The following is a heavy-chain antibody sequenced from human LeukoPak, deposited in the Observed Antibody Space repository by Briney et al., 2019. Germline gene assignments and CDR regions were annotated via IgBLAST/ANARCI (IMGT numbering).Heavy chain of an antibody. CDR2: IRYDVSNK. Sequence: PGGSLRLSCAASGFTFSSYGMHWVRQPPGKGLEWVAFIRYDVSNKYYGDSVRGRFIISRDNAKNSLYLQMNSLRAEDTAVYYCARQYYGSESYFYRGQGTLVTVSS. D-gene: IGHD3-10*01. V-gene: IGHV3-30*02. J-gene: IGHJ4*02. CDR3: ARQYYGSESYFY. CDR1: GFTFSSYG.